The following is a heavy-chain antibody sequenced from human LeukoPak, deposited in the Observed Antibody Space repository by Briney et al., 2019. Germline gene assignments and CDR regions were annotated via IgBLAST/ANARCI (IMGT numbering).Heavy chain of an antibody. D-gene: IGHD4-17*01. Sequence: GGSLRLSCAGSGFTVSSNYMSWVRQAPGKGLVWVSRINSDGSSTSYADSVKGRFTISRDNAKNTLYLQMNSLRAEDTAVYYCARVTTLQWDYWGQGTLVTVSS. CDR1: GFTVSSNY. CDR3: ARVTTLQWDY. J-gene: IGHJ4*02. V-gene: IGHV3-74*01. CDR2: INSDGSST.